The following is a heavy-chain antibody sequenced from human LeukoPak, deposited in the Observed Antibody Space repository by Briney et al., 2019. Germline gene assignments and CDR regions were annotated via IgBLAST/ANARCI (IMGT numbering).Heavy chain of an antibody. CDR2: INPNSGGT. D-gene: IGHD2-2*01. V-gene: IGHV1-2*06. CDR1: GYTFTGYY. CDR3: AREISGYCSTTSCYHPDY. J-gene: IGHJ4*02. Sequence: ASVKVSCKASGYTFTGYYMHWVRQAPGQGLEWMGRINPNSGGTNYAQKFQGRVTMTRDTSISTAYMELSRLRSDDTAVYYCAREISGYCSTTSCYHPDYWGQGTLVTVSS.